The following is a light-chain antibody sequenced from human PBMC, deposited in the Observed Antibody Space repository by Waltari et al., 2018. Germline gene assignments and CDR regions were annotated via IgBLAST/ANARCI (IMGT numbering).Light chain of an antibody. CDR2: DAS. V-gene: IGKV3-11*01. Sequence: EIVLTQSPATLSLSPGERATLSCRASQSVSSYLAWYQQKPGQAPRLLIFDASKRATGIPARCSGSGSGTDFTLTISSLEPEDFAVYYCQQRSNWPPIFTFGPGTKVDIK. CDR1: QSVSSY. J-gene: IGKJ3*01. CDR3: QQRSNWPPIFT.